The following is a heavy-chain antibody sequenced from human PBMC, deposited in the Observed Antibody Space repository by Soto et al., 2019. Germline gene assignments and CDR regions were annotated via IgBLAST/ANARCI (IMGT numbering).Heavy chain of an antibody. CDR1: GGSISNHY. Sequence: QVQLQESGPGLVKPSETLSLTCSVSGGSISNHYWSWIRQPPGKGLEWIGYIYYNGNTNYNPSLKSPVPLSVDTSRNQISLKLTTGAAADPAVYYCTRANWYSEYWGQGTLVTVSS. V-gene: IGHV4-59*11. CDR3: TRANWYSEY. D-gene: IGHD7-27*01. J-gene: IGHJ4*02. CDR2: IYYNGNT.